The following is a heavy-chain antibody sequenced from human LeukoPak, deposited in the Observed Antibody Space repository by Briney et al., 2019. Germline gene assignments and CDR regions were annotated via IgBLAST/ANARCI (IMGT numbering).Heavy chain of an antibody. CDR1: GVSITGNDQF. D-gene: IGHD2-2*01. CDR3: GGGLGYCSSTRCPPDS. Sequence: PETLSLTCTVSGVSITGNDQFWSWIRQPPGKGLEWIGYIDYSGTTYYNPSLKGRVNMSRDTSKNQFSPNLNSVTAADTAFYYCGGGLGYCSSTRCPPDSWGQGTLVTVSS. V-gene: IGHV4-30-4*01. J-gene: IGHJ5*01. CDR2: IDYSGTT.